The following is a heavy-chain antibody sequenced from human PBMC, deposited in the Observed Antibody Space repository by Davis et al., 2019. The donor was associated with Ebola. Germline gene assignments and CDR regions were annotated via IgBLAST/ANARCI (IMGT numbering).Heavy chain of an antibody. J-gene: IGHJ6*04. CDR3: ARGGNLGWGYYYGMDL. D-gene: IGHD3/OR15-3a*01. CDR1: GFIVSDKY. V-gene: IGHV3-53*01. CDR2: IYRDERT. Sequence: GESLKISCAASGFIVSDKYMSWVRQAPGKGLEWVSVIYRDERTYYADSVKGRFTISRDNSKNTVYLQMNSLRAEDTAVYYCARGGNLGWGYYYGMDLWGKGTTVTVSS.